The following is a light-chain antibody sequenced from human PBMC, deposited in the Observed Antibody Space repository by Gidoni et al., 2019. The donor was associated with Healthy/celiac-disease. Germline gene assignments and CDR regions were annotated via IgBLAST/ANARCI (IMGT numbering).Light chain of an antibody. CDR1: QSVSSY. Sequence: EIVLTQSPATLSLSPGERATLSCRASQSVSSYLAWYQQKPGQAPRLLIYDASNRATGIPARFSGSGSGTDFTLTISSLEPEDFAVYYCQQRSNCPLNVXGGTKVEIK. CDR2: DAS. V-gene: IGKV3-11*01. CDR3: QQRSNCPLN. J-gene: IGKJ4*01.